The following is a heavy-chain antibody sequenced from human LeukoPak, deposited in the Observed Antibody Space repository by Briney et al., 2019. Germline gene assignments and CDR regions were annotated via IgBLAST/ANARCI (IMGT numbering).Heavy chain of an antibody. V-gene: IGHV3-33*01. CDR3: ARDRGYYGSGSHDF. Sequence: RSLRLSCAASGFTFSSYGMHWVRQAPGKGLEWVVVIWYDGNNKYYADSVKGRFTISRDNSKNTVYLQMNSLRAEDTAVYYCARDRGYYGSGSHDFWGQGTLVTVSS. CDR1: GFTFSSYG. J-gene: IGHJ4*02. CDR2: IWYDGNNK. D-gene: IGHD3-10*01.